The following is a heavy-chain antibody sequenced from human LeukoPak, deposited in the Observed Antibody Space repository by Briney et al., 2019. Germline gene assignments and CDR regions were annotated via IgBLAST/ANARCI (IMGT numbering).Heavy chain of an antibody. V-gene: IGHV4-39*01. J-gene: IGHJ4*02. CDR1: GASISSSSYY. D-gene: IGHD3-22*01. CDR3: ARHGSAYHYFDY. Sequence: SETLSLTCTVSGASISSSSYYWGWIRQPPGKGLEWIGSIYYSGSTYYNPFLRSRVTISVDTSKNQFSLKLSSVTAADTAVYYCARHGSAYHYFDYWGQGTLVTVSS. CDR2: IYYSGST.